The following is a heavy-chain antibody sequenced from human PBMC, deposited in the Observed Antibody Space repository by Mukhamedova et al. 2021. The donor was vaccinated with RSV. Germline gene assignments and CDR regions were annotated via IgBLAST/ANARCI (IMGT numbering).Heavy chain of an antibody. D-gene: IGHD3-16*01. CDR2: IAPDGSAT. Sequence: YWMHWVRQAPGKGLVWVSRIAPDGSATYYADSMKGRFTVSRDNAKNTLYVQMNSLRVEDTAMYFCTRGVPKSYGDFDYWGQGT. J-gene: IGHJ4*02. V-gene: IGHV3-74*01. CDR3: TRGVPKSYGDFDY. CDR1: YW.